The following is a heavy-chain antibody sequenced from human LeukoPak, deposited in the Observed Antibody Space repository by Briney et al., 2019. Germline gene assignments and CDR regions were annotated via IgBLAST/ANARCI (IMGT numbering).Heavy chain of an antibody. J-gene: IGHJ4*02. CDR2: ISYDGSNK. CDR3: ARDASFFLVRGVHFDY. V-gene: IGHV3-30-3*01. Sequence: PGGSLRLSCAASGFTFSSYAMHWVRQAPGKGLEWVAVISYDGSNKYYADSVKGRITISRDNSKNTLYLQMNSLRAEDTAVYYCARDASFFLVRGVHFDYWGQETLVTVSS. CDR1: GFTFSSYA. D-gene: IGHD3-10*01.